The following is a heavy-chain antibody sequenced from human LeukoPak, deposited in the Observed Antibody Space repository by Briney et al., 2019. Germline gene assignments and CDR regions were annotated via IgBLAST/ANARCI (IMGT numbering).Heavy chain of an antibody. V-gene: IGHV3-23*01. J-gene: IGHJ4*02. Sequence: GGSLRLSCAASGFNFYSYVMSWVRQAPGKGLEWVSAISGSGTSTNYADSVKGRFTISRDNSKNTLYLQMNSLRTEDTAVYYCAFIGMVQGPYWGQGTLVTV. CDR2: ISGSGTST. CDR1: GFNFYSYV. D-gene: IGHD3-10*01. CDR3: AFIGMVQGPY.